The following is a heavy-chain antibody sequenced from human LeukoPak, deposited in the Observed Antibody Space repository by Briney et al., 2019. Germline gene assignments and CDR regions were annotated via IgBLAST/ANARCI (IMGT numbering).Heavy chain of an antibody. CDR3: VVGQWEPKGAY. D-gene: IGHD1-26*01. V-gene: IGHV4-34*01. J-gene: IGHJ4*02. CDR1: GGSLGGYF. Sequence: SETLSLTCAVYGGSLGGYFWNWIRQTPGKWLEWIGEVGHSGNTNYNPSLKSRVTMSRDTCRNQSSLKLNSMTAADTAIYYCVVGQWEPKGAYWGQGNLVTVSS. CDR2: VGHSGNT.